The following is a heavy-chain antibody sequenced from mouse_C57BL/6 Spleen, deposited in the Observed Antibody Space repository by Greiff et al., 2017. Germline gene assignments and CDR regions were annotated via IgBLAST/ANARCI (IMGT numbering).Heavy chain of an antibody. J-gene: IGHJ3*01. D-gene: IGHD3-2*02. CDR1: GYSFTDYN. CDR3: ASLDSSGFLWFAY. Sequence: EVKVVESGPELVKPGASVKISCKASGYSFTDYNMNWVKQSNGKSLEWIGVINPNYGTTSYNQKFKGKATLTVDQSSSTAYMQLNSLTSEDSAVYYCASLDSSGFLWFAYWGQGTLVTVSA. V-gene: IGHV1-39*01. CDR2: INPNYGTT.